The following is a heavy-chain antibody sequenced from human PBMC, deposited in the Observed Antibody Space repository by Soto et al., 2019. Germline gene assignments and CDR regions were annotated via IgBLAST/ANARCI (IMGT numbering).Heavy chain of an antibody. Sequence: PSETLSLTCAVYGGSFSGYYWSWIRQPPGKGLEWIGEINHSGSTNYNPSLKSRVTISVDTSKNQFSLKLSSVTAADMAVYYCARGNTHYGDGFYWGQGTLVTVSS. V-gene: IGHV4-34*01. D-gene: IGHD4-17*01. CDR1: GGSFSGYY. CDR2: INHSGST. J-gene: IGHJ4*02. CDR3: ARGNTHYGDGFY.